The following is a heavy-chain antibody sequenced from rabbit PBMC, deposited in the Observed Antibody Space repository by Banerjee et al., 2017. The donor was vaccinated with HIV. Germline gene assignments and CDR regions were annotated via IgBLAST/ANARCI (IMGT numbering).Heavy chain of an antibody. CDR1: GFDFSSYG. CDR3: ARGVSRAGSNYYSYLTL. J-gene: IGHJ4*01. V-gene: IGHV1S47*01. D-gene: IGHD8-1*01. Sequence: QEQLVESGGGLVQPGGSLKLSCKASGFDFSSYGVSWVRQAPGKGLEWIGYIDPVFGSTYYASWVNGRFTISKSTSLNTVDLKMTSLTAADTATYFCARGVSRAGSNYYSYLTLWGPGTLVTVS. CDR2: IDPVFGST.